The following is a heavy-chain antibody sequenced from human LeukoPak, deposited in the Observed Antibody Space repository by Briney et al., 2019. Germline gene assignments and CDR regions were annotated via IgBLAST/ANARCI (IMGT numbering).Heavy chain of an antibody. D-gene: IGHD4-17*01. CDR1: GGSFSGYY. CDR2: INHSGST. V-gene: IGHV4-34*01. Sequence: SETLSLTCAVYGGSFSGYYWSWIRQPPGKGLEWIGEINHSGSTNYNPSLKSRVTISVDTSKNQFSLKLSSVTAADTDVYYCARVAIRSPSYWGQGTLVTVSS. CDR3: ARVAIRSPSY. J-gene: IGHJ4*02.